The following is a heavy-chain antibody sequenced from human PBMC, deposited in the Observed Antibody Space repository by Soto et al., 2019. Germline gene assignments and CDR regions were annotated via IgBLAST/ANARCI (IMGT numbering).Heavy chain of an antibody. CDR3: ARTIAANWFDP. CDR2: IYHSGST. Sequence: SETLSLTCAVSGGSISSGGYSWSWIRQPPGKGLEWIGYIYHSGSTYYNPSLKSRVTISVDRSKNQFSLKLSSVTAADTAEYYCARTIAANWFDPWGQGTLVTVSS. V-gene: IGHV4-30-2*01. CDR1: GGSISSGGYS. D-gene: IGHD2-15*01. J-gene: IGHJ5*02.